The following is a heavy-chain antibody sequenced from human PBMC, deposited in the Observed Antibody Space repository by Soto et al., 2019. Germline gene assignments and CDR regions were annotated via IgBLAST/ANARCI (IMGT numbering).Heavy chain of an antibody. V-gene: IGHV4-59*08. J-gene: IGHJ3*02. D-gene: IGHD3-16*02. CDR1: GGSINSYY. CDR2: IYYSGST. Sequence: QVQLQESGPGLVKPSENLSLTCTVSGGSINSYYWSWIRQPPGKGLEWIGYIYYSGSTNYNPSLKSRVTISVDTSKNQFSLKQSSVTAADTAVYYCARLYGLDAFDIWGQGTMVTVSS. CDR3: ARLYGLDAFDI.